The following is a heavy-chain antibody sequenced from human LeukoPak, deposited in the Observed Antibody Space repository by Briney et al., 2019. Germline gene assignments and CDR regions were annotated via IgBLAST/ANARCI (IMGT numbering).Heavy chain of an antibody. CDR1: GGSISSYY. V-gene: IGHV4-4*07. CDR3: ARGTIAVAGPDY. D-gene: IGHD6-19*01. CDR2: IYTSGST. Sequence: SETLSLTCTVSGGSISSYYWSWARQPAGKGLEWIGRIYTSGSTNYNPSLKSRVTMSVDTSKNQSSLKLSLVTAADTAVYYCARGTIAVAGPDYWGQGTLVTVSS. J-gene: IGHJ4*02.